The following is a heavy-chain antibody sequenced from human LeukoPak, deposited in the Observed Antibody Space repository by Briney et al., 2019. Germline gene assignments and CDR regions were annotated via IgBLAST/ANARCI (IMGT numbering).Heavy chain of an antibody. CDR1: GFTFSSFA. V-gene: IGHV3-21*01. D-gene: IGHD6-19*01. J-gene: IGHJ4*02. CDR2: ISSGGRYV. Sequence: GGSLRLSCAASGFTFSSFAMRWVRQAPGKGLEWVSSISSGGRYVYYADSVRGRFTISRDNAKNSLYLQMNSLRAEDTAVYYCTRDVRDEYTSGWYPIGYWGQGTLVTVSS. CDR3: TRDVRDEYTSGWYPIGY.